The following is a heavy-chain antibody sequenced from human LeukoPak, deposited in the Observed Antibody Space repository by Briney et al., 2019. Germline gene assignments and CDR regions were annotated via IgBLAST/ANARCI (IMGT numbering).Heavy chain of an antibody. V-gene: IGHV1-69*01. J-gene: IGHJ5*02. D-gene: IGHD1-26*01. Sequence: SVKVSCKTSGGTFISYAIHWVRQAPGQGLEWMGGIIPISATVNYAQKFQGRVAITADGSTTTAYMELSSLRSDDTAVYFCARIVLGAFNWFDPWGQGTLVTVSS. CDR2: IIPISATV. CDR3: ARIVLGAFNWFDP. CDR1: GGTFISYA.